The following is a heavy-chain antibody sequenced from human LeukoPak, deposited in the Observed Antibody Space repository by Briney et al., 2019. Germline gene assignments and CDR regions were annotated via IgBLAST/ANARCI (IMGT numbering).Heavy chain of an antibody. Sequence: GGSLRLSCAASGFTFHSYAMHWVRQAPGKGLEWVAVISSDGSSQYYADSVKGRFTISRDNFKNTVYLQMSSLRVDDTAVYYCARDYSARMKNPIDYWGQGTLVTVSS. J-gene: IGHJ4*02. CDR2: ISSDGSSQ. CDR1: GFTFHSYA. CDR3: ARDYSARMKNPIDY. D-gene: IGHD2-15*01. V-gene: IGHV3-30*04.